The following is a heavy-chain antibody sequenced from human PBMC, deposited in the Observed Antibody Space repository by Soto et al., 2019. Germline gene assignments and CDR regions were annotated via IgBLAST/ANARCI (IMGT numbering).Heavy chain of an antibody. J-gene: IGHJ4*02. V-gene: IGHV3-23*01. CDR1: GFTFSSYA. Sequence: PGGSLRLSCAASGFTFSSYAMSWVRQAPGKGLEWVSAISGSGGSTYYADSVKGRFTISRDNSKNTLYLQMNSLRAEDTAVYYCAKFNRFGELSSYFDYWGQGTLVTVSS. CDR3: AKFNRFGELSSYFDY. CDR2: ISGSGGST. D-gene: IGHD3-10*01.